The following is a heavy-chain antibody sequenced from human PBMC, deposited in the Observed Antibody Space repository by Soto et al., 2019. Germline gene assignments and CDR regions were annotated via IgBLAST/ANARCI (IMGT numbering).Heavy chain of an antibody. CDR1: GFTFTSSA. J-gene: IGHJ4*02. CDR3: AALEEGYSSSSHSEYYFDY. D-gene: IGHD6-6*01. Sequence: SVKVSCKASGFTFTSSAVQWVRPAHGQRLEWIGWIVVGSGNTNYAQKFQERVTITRDMSTSTAYMELSSLRSEDTAVYYCAALEEGYSSSSHSEYYFDYWGQGTLVTVPQ. CDR2: IVVGSGNT. V-gene: IGHV1-58*01.